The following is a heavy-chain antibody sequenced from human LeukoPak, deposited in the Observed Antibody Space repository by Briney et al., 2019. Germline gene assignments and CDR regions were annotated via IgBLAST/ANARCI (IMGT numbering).Heavy chain of an antibody. CDR2: ISSGGTHE. V-gene: IGHV3-30*01. Sequence: GKSLRLSCAASGFTFSNYAMHWVRQASGKGLEWVSLISSGGTHEYYADSVKGRFTISRDNSKNTLYLQLNSLRAEDTAVYYCARDSTYYYDSGSSGPHYFDNWGQGTLVTVSS. CDR3: ARDSTYYYDSGSSGPHYFDN. J-gene: IGHJ4*02. D-gene: IGHD3-10*01. CDR1: GFTFSNYA.